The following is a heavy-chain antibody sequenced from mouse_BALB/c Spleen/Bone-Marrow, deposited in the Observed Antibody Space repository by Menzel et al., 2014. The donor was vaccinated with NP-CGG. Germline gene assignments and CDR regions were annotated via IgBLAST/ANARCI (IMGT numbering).Heavy chain of an antibody. D-gene: IGHD1-1*01. Sequence: VKLQESGPGLVQPSQSLSITCTVSGFSLTSYGVHWVRQSPGKGLEWLGVIWRGGSTDYNAAFMSRLSITKDNSKGQVFFKMNSLQADDTAIYYCAKIYFAMDYWGQGTSVTVSS. CDR3: AKIYFAMDY. V-gene: IGHV2-5*01. CDR2: IWRGGST. CDR1: GFSLTSYG. J-gene: IGHJ4*01.